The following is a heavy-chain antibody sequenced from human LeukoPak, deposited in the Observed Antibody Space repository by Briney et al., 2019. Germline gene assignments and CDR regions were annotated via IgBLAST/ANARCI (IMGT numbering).Heavy chain of an antibody. D-gene: IGHD6-13*01. CDR2: LYYSGIT. Sequence: SETLSLTCIVSGDSVSSRLYYWGWIRQPPGKGLEWIGSLYYSGITHYNPSLKSRVTISVNTSNNQFSLKLRSVTAADTAVYFCASSQYPIAAADNWFDRWGQGTLVTVSS. CDR1: GDSVSSRLYY. J-gene: IGHJ5*02. CDR3: ASSQYPIAAADNWFDR. V-gene: IGHV4-39*01.